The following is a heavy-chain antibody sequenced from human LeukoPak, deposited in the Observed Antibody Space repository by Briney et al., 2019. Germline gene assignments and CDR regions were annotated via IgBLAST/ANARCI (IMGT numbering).Heavy chain of an antibody. V-gene: IGHV1-2*02. Sequence: GASVKVSCKASGYTFTGYYMHWVRQAPGQGLEWMGWINPNSGGTNYAQTFQGRVTMTRDTSISTAYMELSRLRSDDTAVYYCAREGSGTAWFDPWGQGTLVTVSS. CDR2: INPNSGGT. J-gene: IGHJ5*02. CDR3: AREGSGTAWFDP. CDR1: GYTFTGYY. D-gene: IGHD2-15*01.